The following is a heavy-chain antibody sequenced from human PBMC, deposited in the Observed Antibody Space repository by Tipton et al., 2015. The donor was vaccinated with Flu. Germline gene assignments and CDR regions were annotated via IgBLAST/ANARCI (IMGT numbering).Heavy chain of an antibody. D-gene: IGHD3-10*02. CDR1: GASINGYY. J-gene: IGHJ4*02. V-gene: IGHV4-4*07. CDR3: ARLSYYDVDLKNFYFDY. Sequence: TLSLTCSVSGASINGYYWSWIRQPAGKGLEWIGRIYTTGTTKYNPSLKSRVTISVDTSKSQFSLKLRSVTAADTAVYYCARLSYYDVDLKNFYFDYWGQGALVTVSS. CDR2: IYTTGTT.